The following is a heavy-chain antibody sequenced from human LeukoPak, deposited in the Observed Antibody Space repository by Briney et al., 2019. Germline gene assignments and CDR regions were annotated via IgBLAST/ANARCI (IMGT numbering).Heavy chain of an antibody. CDR2: IYHSGST. V-gene: IGHV4-38-2*02. Sequence: EPSETLSLTCTVSGYSISSGYYWGWIRQPPGKGLEWIGSIYHSGSTYYNPSLKSRVTISVDTSKNQFSLKLSSVTAADTAVYYCARWPSVRFLEWHLPFDYWGQGTLVTVSS. D-gene: IGHD3-3*01. J-gene: IGHJ4*02. CDR3: ARWPSVRFLEWHLPFDY. CDR1: GYSISSGYY.